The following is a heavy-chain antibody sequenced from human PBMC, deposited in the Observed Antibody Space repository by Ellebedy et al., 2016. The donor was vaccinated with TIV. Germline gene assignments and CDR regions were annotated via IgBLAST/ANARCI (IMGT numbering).Heavy chain of an antibody. D-gene: IGHD4-23*01. J-gene: IGHJ6*02. CDR2: ISAYNGNT. Sequence: AASVKVSCKASGYTFTSYGISWVRQAPGQGLEWMGWISAYNGNTNYAQKLQGRVTMTRDTSTSTVYMELSSLRSEDTAVYYCAREVGTTVVNYYYYGMDVWGQGTTVTVSS. CDR3: AREVGTTVVNYYYYGMDV. CDR1: GYTFTSYG. V-gene: IGHV1-18*01.